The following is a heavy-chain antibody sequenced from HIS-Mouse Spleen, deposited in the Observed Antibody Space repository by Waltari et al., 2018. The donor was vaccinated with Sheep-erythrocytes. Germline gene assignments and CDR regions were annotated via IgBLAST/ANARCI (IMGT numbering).Heavy chain of an antibody. V-gene: IGHV4-34*01. CDR3: ALSVDLAGAFDI. CDR1: GGSFSGYY. Sequence: QVQLQQWGAGLLKHSETLSLTCAVYGGSFSGYYWSCIRQPPGKGLEWIGEINHSGSTNYNPSLKSRVTISVDTSKNQFSLKLSSVTAADTAVYYCALSVDLAGAFDIWGQGTMVTVSS. D-gene: IGHD6-19*01. J-gene: IGHJ3*02. CDR2: INHSGST.